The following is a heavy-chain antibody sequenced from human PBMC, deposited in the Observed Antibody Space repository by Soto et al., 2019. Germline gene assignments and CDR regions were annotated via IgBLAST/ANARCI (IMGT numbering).Heavy chain of an antibody. CDR2: VYHNGNS. D-gene: IGHD2-21*02. V-gene: IGHV4-4*02. CDR3: ATHGDYYTPYDY. CDR1: GGSVSSGNW. J-gene: IGHJ4*02. Sequence: SETLSLTCAVSGGSVSSGNWWSWVRQPPGKGLEWIGEVYHNGNSNYNPSLKSRLTISMNKFENQFSLALGSVTAADTAVYFCATHGDYYTPYDYWGQGTLVTVSS.